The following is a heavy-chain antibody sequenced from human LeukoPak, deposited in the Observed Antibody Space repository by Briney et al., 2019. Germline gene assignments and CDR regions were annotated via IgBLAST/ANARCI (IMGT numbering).Heavy chain of an antibody. D-gene: IGHD1-26*01. CDR1: GFTVRDNY. V-gene: IGHV3-53*01. J-gene: IGHJ4*02. Sequence: GGSLRLSCAVSGFTVRDNYLNWVRQTPGKGPECVSVLYSGGAAYYADSVKGRFTISRDTSKNTLSLQMNSLRVEDTALYYCARGAFSPHGSYYGHWGQGTLVTVSS. CDR3: ARGAFSPHGSYYGH. CDR2: LYSGGAA.